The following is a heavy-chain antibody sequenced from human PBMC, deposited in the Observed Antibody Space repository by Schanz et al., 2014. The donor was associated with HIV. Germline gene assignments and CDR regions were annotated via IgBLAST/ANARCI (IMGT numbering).Heavy chain of an antibody. CDR1: GGTFSSYA. J-gene: IGHJ5*02. CDR3: ARDHITIFLDP. Sequence: QEQLVQSGAAVRKPGSSVTVSCKTSGGTFSSYAISWGRQAPGQGLEWMGGIIPIFGTTNYAQKFLGRVTITADESTSTAYMELSSLRSEDTAVYYCARDHITIFLDPWGQGTLVTVSS. V-gene: IGHV1-69*01. D-gene: IGHD3-9*01. CDR2: IIPIFGTT.